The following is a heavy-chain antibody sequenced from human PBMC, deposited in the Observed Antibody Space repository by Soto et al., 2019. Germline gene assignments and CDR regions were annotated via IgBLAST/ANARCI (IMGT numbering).Heavy chain of an antibody. Sequence: PGGSLRLSCTASGFAFSSYAMSWVRQAPGKGLDWVSSIRGSGDSTYYADSVKGRFTISRDNSKNTLFLQMNSLRTEDTAVYYCAKSVALVAATEVDYWGQGXLGTVSS. CDR3: AKSVALVAATEVDY. D-gene: IGHD2-15*01. CDR2: IRGSGDST. J-gene: IGHJ4*02. CDR1: GFAFSSYA. V-gene: IGHV3-23*01.